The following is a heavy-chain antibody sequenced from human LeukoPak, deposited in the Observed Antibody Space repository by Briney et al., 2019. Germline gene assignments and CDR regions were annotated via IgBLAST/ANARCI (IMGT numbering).Heavy chain of an antibody. V-gene: IGHV1-69*13. CDR1: GGTFSSYA. J-gene: IGHJ4*02. Sequence: SVKVSCKASGGTFSSYAISWVRQAPGQGLEWMGGIIPIFGTANYAQKFQGRVTITADESTSTAYMELSSLRSEDTAVYYCARVDVDIDYGGNLNNSPVGYWGQGTLVTVSS. CDR2: IIPIFGTA. CDR3: ARVDVDIDYGGNLNNSPVGY. D-gene: IGHD4-23*01.